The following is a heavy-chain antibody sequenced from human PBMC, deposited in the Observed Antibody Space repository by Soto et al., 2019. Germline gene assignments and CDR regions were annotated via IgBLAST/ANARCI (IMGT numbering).Heavy chain of an antibody. CDR2: IIPIFGTA. CDR1: GGTFSSYA. V-gene: IGHV1-69*13. CDR3: ARDTHGSSWFDY. Sequence: GASVKVSCKASGGTFSSYAISWLRQAPGQGLEWMGGIIPIFGTANYAQKFQGRVTITADESTSTAYMELSSLRSEDTAVYYCARDTHGSSWFDYWGQGTLVTVSS. D-gene: IGHD2-15*01. J-gene: IGHJ4*02.